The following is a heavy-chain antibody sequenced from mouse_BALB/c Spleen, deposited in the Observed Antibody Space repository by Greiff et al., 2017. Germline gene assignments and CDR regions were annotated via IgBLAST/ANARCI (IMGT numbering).Heavy chain of an antibody. CDR1: GYAFTNYL. CDR3: ARELGYYFDY. V-gene: IGHV1-54*01. Sequence: VQLQQSGAELVRPGTSVKVSCKASGYAFTNYLIEWVKQRPGQGLEWIGVINPGSGGTNYNEKFKGKATLTADKSSSTAYMQLSSLTSDDSAVYFCARELGYYFDYWGQGTTLTVSS. CDR2: INPGSGGT. J-gene: IGHJ2*01. D-gene: IGHD3-3*01.